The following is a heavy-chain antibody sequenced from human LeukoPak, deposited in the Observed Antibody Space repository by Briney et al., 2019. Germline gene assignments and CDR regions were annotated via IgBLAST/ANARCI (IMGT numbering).Heavy chain of an antibody. D-gene: IGHD4-11*01. CDR3: ARTPPTAGLTTIGVGSDY. V-gene: IGHV3-48*02. CDR1: GFTFSTYS. J-gene: IGHJ4*02. Sequence: AGVSLRLSCAASGFTFSTYSMNWVRQAPGKGLEWVSYISGSSETIYYADSVKGRFTISRDNAKNSLYLQMNSLRDEDTAVYYCARTPPTAGLTTIGVGSDYWGQGTLVTASS. CDR2: ISGSSETI.